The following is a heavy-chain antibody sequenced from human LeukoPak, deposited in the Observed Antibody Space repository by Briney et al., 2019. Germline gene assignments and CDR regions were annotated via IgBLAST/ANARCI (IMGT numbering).Heavy chain of an antibody. D-gene: IGHD2-15*01. CDR2: IKQDGSEK. V-gene: IGHV3-7*01. CDR3: ARDMTGYCDY. CDR1: GFTFSSYW. J-gene: IGHJ4*02. Sequence: GGSLRLSCVASGFTFSSYWMSWVRQAPGKGLEWVANIKQDGSEKSYVDSVKGRFAISRDNAKNSLYLQMNSLRAEDTAVYFCARDMTGYCDYWGQGTLVTVSS.